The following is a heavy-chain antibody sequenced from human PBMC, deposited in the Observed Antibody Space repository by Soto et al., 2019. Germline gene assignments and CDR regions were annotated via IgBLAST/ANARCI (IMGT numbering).Heavy chain of an antibody. D-gene: IGHD2-15*01. CDR2: ISSSSSYI. J-gene: IGHJ5*02. CDR1: GFTFSSYS. Sequence: GGSLRLSCAASGFTFSSYSMNWVRQAPGKGLEWVSSISSSSSYIYYADSVRGRFTVSRDNAKNSLYLQMNSLRAEDTAVYYCASTLLIGWFDPWGQGTLVTVSS. V-gene: IGHV3-21*01. CDR3: ASTLLIGWFDP.